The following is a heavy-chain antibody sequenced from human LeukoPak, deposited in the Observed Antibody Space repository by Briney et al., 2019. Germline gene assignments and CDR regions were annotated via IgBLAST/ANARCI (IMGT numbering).Heavy chain of an antibody. CDR2: INPNSGGT. D-gene: IGHD3-10*01. CDR1: GYTFTGYY. V-gene: IGHV1-2*02. J-gene: IGHJ4*02. CDR3: ARDGEFYYGSGTYYFDY. Sequence: ASVKVSCKASGYTFTGYYIHWVRQAPGQGLEWMGWINPNSGGTNYAQKFQGRVTMTRDTSISTAYMELSRLRSDDTAVYYCARDGEFYYGSGTYYFDYWGQGTLVTVSS.